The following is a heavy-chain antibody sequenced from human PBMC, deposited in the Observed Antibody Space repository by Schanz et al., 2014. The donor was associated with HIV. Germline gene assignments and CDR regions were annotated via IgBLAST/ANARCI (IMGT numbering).Heavy chain of an antibody. CDR3: AGRGVILNAVDV. CDR2: IYYSGST. D-gene: IGHD2-21*01. CDR1: GGSISRYY. J-gene: IGHJ3*01. V-gene: IGHV4-59*01. Sequence: QVQLQESGPGLVKPSETLSLTCTVSGGSISRYYWNWIRQPPGKGLEWIGYIYYSGSTSYNPSLKRRVTISVDTSKAQFSLKLSSVTAADTAVYYCAGRGVILNAVDVWGQGTMVTVSS.